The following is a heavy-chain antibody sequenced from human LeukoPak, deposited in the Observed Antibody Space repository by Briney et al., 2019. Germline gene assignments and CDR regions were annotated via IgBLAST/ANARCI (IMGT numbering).Heavy chain of an antibody. CDR3: ARDAGTSIFDY. V-gene: IGHV4-61*02. Sequence: SETLSLTCTVSGGSISSGSYYWSWIRQPAGKGLEWIGRIYTSGSTNYNPSLKSRVTISEDASKNQFFLKLSSVTAADTAVYYCARDAGTSIFDYWGQGTLVTVSS. CDR2: IYTSGST. J-gene: IGHJ4*02. CDR1: GGSISSGSYY. D-gene: IGHD2-2*01.